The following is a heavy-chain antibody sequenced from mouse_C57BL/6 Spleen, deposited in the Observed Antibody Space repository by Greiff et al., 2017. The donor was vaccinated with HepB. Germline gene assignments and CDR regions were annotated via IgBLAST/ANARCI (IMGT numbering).Heavy chain of an antibody. CDR2: IWSGGST. J-gene: IGHJ4*01. Sequence: VQRVESGPGLVQPSQSLSITCTVSGFSLTSYGVHWVRQPPGKGLEWLGVIWSGGSTDYNAAFISRLSISKDNSKSKVFFKMNSLQADDTAIYYCDKRKRGYGVYDGNAMDYWGQGTTVTVSS. V-gene: IGHV2-4*01. CDR3: DKRKRGYGVYDGNAMDY. D-gene: IGHD1-1*02. CDR1: GFSLTSYG.